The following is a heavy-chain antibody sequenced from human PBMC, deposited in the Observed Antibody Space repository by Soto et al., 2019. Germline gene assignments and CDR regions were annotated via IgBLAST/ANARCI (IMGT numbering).Heavy chain of an antibody. J-gene: IGHJ5*02. CDR2: IIPIFGTA. V-gene: IGHV1-69*06. Sequence: QVQLVQSGXEVKXPXSSVKVSCKASGGTFSSXAXXXVRQAXXXGLEWMGGIIPIFGTANYAQKFQGRVTITADKSTSTAYMELSSLRSEDTAVYYCARELXLGYDFWSXPAGWFDPWGQGTLVTVSS. CDR3: ARELXLGYDFWSXPAGWFDP. D-gene: IGHD3-3*01. CDR1: GGTFSSXA.